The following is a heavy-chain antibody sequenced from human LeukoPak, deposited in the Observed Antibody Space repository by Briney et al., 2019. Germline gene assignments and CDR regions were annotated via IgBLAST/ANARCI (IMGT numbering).Heavy chain of an antibody. CDR1: GGSFSGYY. Sequence: SETLSLTCAVYGGSFSGYYWSWIRQPPGKGLEWIGEISHSGSTNYNPSLKSRVTISVDTSKNQFSLKLSSVTAADTAVYYCARGQQQPSRRKIRWFDPWGQGTLVTVSS. V-gene: IGHV4-34*01. CDR3: ARGQQQPSRRKIRWFDP. CDR2: ISHSGST. D-gene: IGHD6-13*01. J-gene: IGHJ5*02.